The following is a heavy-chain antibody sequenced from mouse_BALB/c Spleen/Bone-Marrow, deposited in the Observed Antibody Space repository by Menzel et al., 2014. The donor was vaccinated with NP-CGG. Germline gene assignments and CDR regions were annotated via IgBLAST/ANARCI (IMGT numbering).Heavy chain of an antibody. Sequence: VQLKESGGDLVKPGGSLKLSCAASGFTFSNYGMSWVRQTPDKRLEWVATISSGGSYTYYPDSVKGRFTISRDNAKNTLYLQMSSLKSEDTAMYYCARQRDYDYCDYWGQGTTLTVSS. V-gene: IGHV5-6*01. CDR3: ARQRDYDYCDY. D-gene: IGHD2-4*01. CDR2: ISSGGSYT. CDR1: GFTFSNYG. J-gene: IGHJ2*01.